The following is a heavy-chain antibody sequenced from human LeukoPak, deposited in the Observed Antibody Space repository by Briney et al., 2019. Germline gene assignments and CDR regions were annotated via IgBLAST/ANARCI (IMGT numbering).Heavy chain of an antibody. Sequence: PGGSLRLSCAASGFTFSSYWMSWVRQAPGKGLEWVASIRQDGNEKYYVDSVKGRFTISRDNAKNSLSVQMNSLRADDTAVYYCATRGEYFQHWGQGSLVTVSS. V-gene: IGHV3-7*01. CDR3: ATRGEYFQH. D-gene: IGHD3-10*01. CDR2: IRQDGNEK. J-gene: IGHJ1*01. CDR1: GFTFSSYW.